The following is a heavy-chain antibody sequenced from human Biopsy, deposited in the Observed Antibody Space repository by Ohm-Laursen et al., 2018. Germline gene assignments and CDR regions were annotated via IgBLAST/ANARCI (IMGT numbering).Heavy chain of an antibody. CDR1: GGSVSSGGFY. Sequence: TLSLTWSVSGGSVSSGGFYWSWIRQHPGKGLEWIGYIYYSGTTYYNPSLKSLVTISVDTSKNQFSLKLNPVTAADTAVYYCARRPYGGTRYWYFDLWGRGTLVTVSS. D-gene: IGHD4-23*01. CDR2: IYYSGTT. J-gene: IGHJ2*01. V-gene: IGHV4-31*01. CDR3: ARRPYGGTRYWYFDL.